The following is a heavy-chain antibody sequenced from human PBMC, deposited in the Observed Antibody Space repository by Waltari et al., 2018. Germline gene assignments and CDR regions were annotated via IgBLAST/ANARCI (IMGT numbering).Heavy chain of an antibody. J-gene: IGHJ4*02. Sequence: QVHLVQSGAEVKKPGSSVRVSCTASGGTFSTDAVSWVRQAPGERLEWMGRVIPILGVTNYAQMFQGRLSVTAHKSTATVYMDLSGLTSEDTAVYYCATIPGRTLADGSHFFDSWGQGTLVTVSS. V-gene: IGHV1-69*10. CDR2: VIPILGVT. CDR1: GGTFSTDA. CDR3: ATIPGRTLADGSHFFDS. D-gene: IGHD6-19*01.